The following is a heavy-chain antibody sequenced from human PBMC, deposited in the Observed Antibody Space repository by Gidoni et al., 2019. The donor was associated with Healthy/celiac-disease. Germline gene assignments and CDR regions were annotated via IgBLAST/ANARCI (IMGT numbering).Heavy chain of an antibody. J-gene: IGHJ5*02. Sequence: EVQLVESGGGLVQPGGSLRLSCAASGFTFRSYGMHWVRQAPGKGLEYVSAISSNGGSTYYANSVKGRFTISRDNSKNTLYLQMGSLRAENMAVYYCARVSDSSGYSWFDPWGQGTLVTVSS. D-gene: IGHD3-22*01. V-gene: IGHV3-64*01. CDR2: ISSNGGST. CDR3: ARVSDSSGYSWFDP. CDR1: GFTFRSYG.